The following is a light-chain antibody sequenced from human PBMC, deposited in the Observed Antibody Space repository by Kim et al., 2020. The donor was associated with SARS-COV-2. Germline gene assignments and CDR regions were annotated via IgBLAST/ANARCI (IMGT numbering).Light chain of an antibody. Sequence: SSELTQDPAVSVALGQTVRITCQGDSLRSYYASWYQQKPGQAPVLVISGKNNRPSGIPDRFSGSSSGNTASLTITGAQAEDEADYYCNSQDSSGNHLVFG. CDR2: GKN. J-gene: IGLJ3*02. CDR3: NSQDSSGNHLV. V-gene: IGLV3-19*01. CDR1: SLRSYY.